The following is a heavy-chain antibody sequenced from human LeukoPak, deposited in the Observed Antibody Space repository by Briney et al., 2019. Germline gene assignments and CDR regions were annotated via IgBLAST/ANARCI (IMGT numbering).Heavy chain of an antibody. CDR1: GFIFSSYG. V-gene: IGHV3-33*01. CDR3: AREDGYCSGGNCYSYFDS. Sequence: GGSLRLSCAASGFIFSSYGMHWVRQAPGKGLEWVAVIWYDGSNKYYADSVKGRFTISRDNSKNTLYLQMNSLRAEDTAVYYCAREDGYCSGGNCYSYFDSWGQGTLVTVSS. CDR2: IWYDGSNK. J-gene: IGHJ4*02. D-gene: IGHD2-15*01.